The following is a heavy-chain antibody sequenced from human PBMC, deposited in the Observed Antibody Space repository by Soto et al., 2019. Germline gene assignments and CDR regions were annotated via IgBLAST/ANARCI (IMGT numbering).Heavy chain of an antibody. CDR3: AREAIRGVIEYFQH. D-gene: IGHD3-10*01. Sequence: PSETLSLTCRISGGSIRTYYWNWIRQPPGKGLEWIGYIYYSRTTDYNPSLKSRVTISVDTSKNQFSLKLSSVTAADTAVYYCAREAIRGVIEYFQHWGQGTLVTVS. J-gene: IGHJ1*01. V-gene: IGHV4-59*01. CDR1: GGSIRTYY. CDR2: IYYSRTT.